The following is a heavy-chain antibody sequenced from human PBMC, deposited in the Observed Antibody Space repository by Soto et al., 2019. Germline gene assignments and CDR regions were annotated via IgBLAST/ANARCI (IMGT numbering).Heavy chain of an antibody. CDR1: GFTFTIAW. Sequence: PGGSLRLSCAASGFTFTIAWMNWVRQAPEKGLEWVGRIRSKADGGTTDYAAPVKGRFSISRDDSKNSLFLQMNSLKTEDTAVYYCTTDFGYYNSGGYPFWGQGTLVTVSS. CDR3: TTDFGYYNSGGYPF. J-gene: IGHJ4*02. D-gene: IGHD3-22*01. CDR2: IRSKADGGTT. V-gene: IGHV3-15*07.